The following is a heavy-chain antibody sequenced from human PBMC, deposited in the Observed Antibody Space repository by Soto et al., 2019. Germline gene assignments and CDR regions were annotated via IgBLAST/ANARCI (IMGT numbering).Heavy chain of an antibody. J-gene: IGHJ4*02. CDR1: GGTFSSYA. D-gene: IGHD3-16*01. Sequence: ASVKVSCKASGGTFSSYAISWVRQAPGQGLEWMGWISGFNGSTNYAAGLQGRVTMTTDTSTSTAYMELRGLRSDDTAVYYCARIGVSSGHESPDFDSWGQGTLVTVSS. CDR3: ARIGVSSGHESPDFDS. CDR2: ISGFNGST. V-gene: IGHV1-18*01.